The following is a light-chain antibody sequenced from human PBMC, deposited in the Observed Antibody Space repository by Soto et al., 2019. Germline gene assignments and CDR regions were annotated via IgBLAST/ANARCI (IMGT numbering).Light chain of an antibody. CDR2: SAS. CDR1: QGIGNS. Sequence: DIQMTQSPPSLSASVGDRVTITCRASQGIGNSLAWYQQKPGTVPKLLIYSASTLQSGVPSQFSGSGSGTDFTLTISSLQPEDVAAYYCQKYNTVPATFGQGTRLEIK. J-gene: IGKJ5*01. V-gene: IGKV1-27*01. CDR3: QKYNTVPAT.